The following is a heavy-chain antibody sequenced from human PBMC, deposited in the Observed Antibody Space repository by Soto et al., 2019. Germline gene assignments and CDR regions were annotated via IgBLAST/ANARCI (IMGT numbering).Heavy chain of an antibody. CDR1: GGLFSSYP. CDR2: IIPVFQTA. Sequence: QEQLVQSGAEVKKPGSSVKVSCKASGGLFSSYPISWVRQVPGQGLEWMGGIIPVFQTAYYTQRFQGRVTITADESTNTAYMELSILRSEDTAIYYCARGGSGYTWFNEFWGRGTLVTVSS. CDR3: ARGGSGYTWFNEF. V-gene: IGHV1-69*01. D-gene: IGHD3-22*01. J-gene: IGHJ4*02.